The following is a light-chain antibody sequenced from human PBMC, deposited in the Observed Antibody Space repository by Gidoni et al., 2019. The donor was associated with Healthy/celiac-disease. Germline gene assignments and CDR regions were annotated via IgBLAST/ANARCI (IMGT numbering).Light chain of an antibody. V-gene: IGLV1-44*01. Sequence: QSVPTQPPSSSATPAQMVNISRSGRSSNIGSNTVTWYQQLPGTAPKLLIYSKKQRPSGVPDRFSGYKSGTSASLAIGGLQSEDEADYYCAAGNDSLTRAVFGGGTKLTVL. CDR3: AAGNDSLTRAV. J-gene: IGLJ2*01. CDR2: SKK. CDR1: SSNIGSNT.